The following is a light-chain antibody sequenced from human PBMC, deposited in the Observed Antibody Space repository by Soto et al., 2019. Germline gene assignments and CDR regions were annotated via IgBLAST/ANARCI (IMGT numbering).Light chain of an antibody. CDR3: QSYDSSLSGLYV. J-gene: IGLJ1*01. V-gene: IGLV1-40*01. Sequence: QSVLTQPPSVSGAPGQRVTISCTGSSSNIGAGYDVHWYQQLPGTAPKLLIYGNSNRPSGVPDRFSGSKSGTSASLAITGLQAEDEADYYCQSYDSSLSGLYVFRTGTKVT. CDR2: GNS. CDR1: SSNIGAGYD.